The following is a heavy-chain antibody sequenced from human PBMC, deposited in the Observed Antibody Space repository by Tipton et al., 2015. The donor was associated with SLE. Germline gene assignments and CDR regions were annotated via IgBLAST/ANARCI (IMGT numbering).Heavy chain of an antibody. CDR3: ARDARYSSRRDFDS. CDR1: GHSISSGYY. CDR2: IFDSGNT. V-gene: IGHV4-38-2*02. J-gene: IGHJ4*02. D-gene: IGHD6-13*01. Sequence: TLSLTCTVSGHSISSGYYWSWIRQAPGKGLEWLESIFDSGNTYYNPSLKSRVTISLDTSMNQFSLKLGSVTAADTAVYYCARDARYSSRRDFDSWGQGTLVTVSS.